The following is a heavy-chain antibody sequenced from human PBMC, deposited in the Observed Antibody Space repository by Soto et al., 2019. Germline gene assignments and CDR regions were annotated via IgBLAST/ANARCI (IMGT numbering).Heavy chain of an antibody. CDR3: ARSCSGGSCHSAY. D-gene: IGHD2-15*01. V-gene: IGHV1-18*04. Sequence: ASVKVSCKASGYTYTNYGINWVRQAPGQGLEWMGWISPFTGDTHYTQSLQGRITMTTDTSTSTAYMELRSLRSADTAVYYCARSCSGGSCHSAYWGQGTLVTVSS. CDR1: GYTYTNYG. CDR2: ISPFTGDT. J-gene: IGHJ4*02.